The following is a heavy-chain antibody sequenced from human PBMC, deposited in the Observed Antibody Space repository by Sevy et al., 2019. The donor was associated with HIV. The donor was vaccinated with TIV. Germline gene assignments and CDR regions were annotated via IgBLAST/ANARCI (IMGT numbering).Heavy chain of an antibody. CDR3: ARDPDILSGYPSHYFDF. V-gene: IGHV3-7*01. J-gene: IGHJ4*02. CDR1: GFSFSKYW. D-gene: IGHD3-9*01. CDR2: IKEDGSQK. Sequence: GGSLRLSCAASGFSFSKYWMSWVRQAPGKGLEWVANIKEDGSQKNNLESVKGRFTISSDNAKNLLYLQMNNLRADDTAVYYCARDPDILSGYPSHYFDFWGQGTLVTVSS.